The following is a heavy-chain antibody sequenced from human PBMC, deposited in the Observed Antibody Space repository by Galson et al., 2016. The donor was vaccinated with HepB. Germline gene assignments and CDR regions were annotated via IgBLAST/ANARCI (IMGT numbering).Heavy chain of an antibody. V-gene: IGHV3-23*01. CDR1: GFTFMAYA. CDR2: ISGSGANT. D-gene: IGHD2/OR15-2a*01. Sequence: SLRLSCAVSGFTFMAYAMAWVRQAPGKGLEWVSAISGSGANTYYADSVKGRFTISRDNSKNTLYLQMNSVRAEDTALYYCAREANPYFLMDVWGKGTTVTVSS. CDR3: AREANPYFLMDV. J-gene: IGHJ6*04.